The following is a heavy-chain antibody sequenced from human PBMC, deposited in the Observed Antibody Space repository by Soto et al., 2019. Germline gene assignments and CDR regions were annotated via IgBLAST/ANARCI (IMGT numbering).Heavy chain of an antibody. D-gene: IGHD5-12*01. CDR3: ARCFELSGYVDYYFDY. CDR1: GGSISSGGYS. CDR2: IYHTGNT. J-gene: IGHJ4*02. Sequence: PSETLSLTCAVSGGSISSGGYSWNWIRQAPGKGLEWIGYIYHTGNTFYNPSLKSRVTMSIVRSKNQFSLKLTSVTAADTAFEYCARCFELSGYVDYYFDYWGQGTLVTVSS. V-gene: IGHV4-30-2*01.